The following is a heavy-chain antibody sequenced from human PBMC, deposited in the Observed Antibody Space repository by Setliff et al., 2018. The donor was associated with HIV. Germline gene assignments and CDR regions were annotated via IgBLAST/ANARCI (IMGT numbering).Heavy chain of an antibody. CDR2: INPSGGST. D-gene: IGHD3-22*01. Sequence: GASVKVSCKASGYTFTSYYMHWVRQAPGQGLEWMGLINPSGGSTSYAQKFQGRVTMTRDTSTSTVYMELSSLRSEDTAVYYCARDGVRGYDSSGYLFSWVRRFHHDYYYYYMDVWGKGTTVTVSS. CDR3: ARDGVRGYDSSGYLFSWVRRFHHDYYYYYMDV. CDR1: GYTFTSYY. V-gene: IGHV1-46*01. J-gene: IGHJ6*03.